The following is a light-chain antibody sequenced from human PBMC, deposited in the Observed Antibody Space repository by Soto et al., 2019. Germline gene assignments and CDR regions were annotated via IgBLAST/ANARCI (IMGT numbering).Light chain of an antibody. CDR3: QIYGSSPPIT. CDR1: QSVTSNY. V-gene: IGKV3-20*01. J-gene: IGKJ5*01. Sequence: IVLTQSPGTLSLSPGERATLSCRASQSVTSNYLAWYQQKPGQAPRLLIYVASSRAAGIPDRFSGSGSGTDFSLTISRLELEDFAVYYCQIYGSSPPITFGQGTRLEIK. CDR2: VAS.